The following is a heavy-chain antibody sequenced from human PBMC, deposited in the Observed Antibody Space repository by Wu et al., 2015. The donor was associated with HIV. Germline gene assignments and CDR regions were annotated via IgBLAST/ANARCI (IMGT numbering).Heavy chain of an antibody. CDR2: FVPEDDET. CDR1: GSNLSKLS. Sequence: QVQLMQSGGEVKKPGASVKVSCKVSGSNLSKLSIHWVRQAPGKGLEWMGGFVPEDDETIYAQKFQGRVTMTRDTSINTAYIELSGLTSDDTAVYYCARDELFRVDDAFDMWGQGTLVTVSS. D-gene: IGHD3-10*01. V-gene: IGHV1-24*01. J-gene: IGHJ3*02. CDR3: ARDELFRVDDAFDM.